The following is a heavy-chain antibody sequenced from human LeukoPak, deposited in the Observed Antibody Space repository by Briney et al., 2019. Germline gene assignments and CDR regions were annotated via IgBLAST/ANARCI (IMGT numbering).Heavy chain of an antibody. V-gene: IGHV1-69*04. CDR1: RGTFSNYA. Sequence: SSVNVSCMASRGTFSNYAMIRVRQAPGQGLEWIGRIIPSLGIANYAQKFQGRVTITADKSTSLASMELSSLRFEDTAVYYCARSRDIRGSYRTAADALDLWRQGTMVTVSS. CDR2: IIPSLGIA. CDR3: ARSRDIRGSYRTAADALDL. J-gene: IGHJ3*01. D-gene: IGHD1-26*01.